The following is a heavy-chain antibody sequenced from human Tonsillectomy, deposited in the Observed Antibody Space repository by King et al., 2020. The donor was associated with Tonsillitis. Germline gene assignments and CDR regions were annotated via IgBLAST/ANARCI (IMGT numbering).Heavy chain of an antibody. CDR2: LIPLFGTG. J-gene: IGHJ2*01. CDR1: GGTFSSYA. Sequence: VQLVESGAEVKKPGSSVKVSCKVSGGTFSSYAISWVRQAPGQGLEWMGGLIPLFGTGNYAQKFQGRVTITADKSTTTVSMELRGLRAEDTAVYYCASDTVRYCFRPNWYLDLWGRGTLVTVPP. V-gene: IGHV1-69*06. CDR3: ASDTVRYCFRPNWYLDL. D-gene: IGHD6-6*01.